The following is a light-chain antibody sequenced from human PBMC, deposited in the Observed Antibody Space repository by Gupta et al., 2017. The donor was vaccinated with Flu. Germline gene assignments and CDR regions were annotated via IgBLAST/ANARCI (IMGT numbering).Light chain of an antibody. CDR3: AVWDDSMNGHEV. CDR1: SSNIGRYG. CDR2: DFR. V-gene: IGLV1-44*01. Sequence: VTISCSRSSSNIGRYGVDWYQQFPGTDPNLISDDFRDRPSGVPDRFSCSNSGTSDSLAISRLQSEDEAEYDCAVWDDSMNGHEVFGAGTKVNVL. J-gene: IGLJ1*01.